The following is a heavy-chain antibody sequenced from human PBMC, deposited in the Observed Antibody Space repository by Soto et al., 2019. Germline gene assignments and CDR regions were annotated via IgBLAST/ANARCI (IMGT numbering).Heavy chain of an antibody. J-gene: IGHJ6*02. CDR2: IYHSGST. CDR3: ARARIAMDV. V-gene: IGHV4-39*07. Sequence: PSETLSLTCTVSGGSISSSSYYWGWIRQPPGKGLEWIGYIYHSGSTYYNPSLKSRVTISIDKSKNQFSLNLSSVTAADTAVYFCARARIAMDVWGQGTTVTVSS. CDR1: GGSISSSSYY.